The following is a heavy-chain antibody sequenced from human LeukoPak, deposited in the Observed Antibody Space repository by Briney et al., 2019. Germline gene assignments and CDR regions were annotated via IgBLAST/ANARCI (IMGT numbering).Heavy chain of an antibody. CDR1: GFTFDDYA. Sequence: GGSLRLSXAASGFTFDDYAMHWIRQAPGKGLEWVSGISWNSGSIGYADSAKGRFTISRDNAKNSLYLQMNSLRPEDMALYYCAKGAARLSLFTSFDYWGQGTLVTVSS. CDR2: ISWNSGSI. D-gene: IGHD3-16*01. V-gene: IGHV3-9*03. J-gene: IGHJ4*02. CDR3: AKGAARLSLFTSFDY.